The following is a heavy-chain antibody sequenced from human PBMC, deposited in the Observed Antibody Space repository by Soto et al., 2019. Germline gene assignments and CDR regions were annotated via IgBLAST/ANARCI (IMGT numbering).Heavy chain of an antibody. CDR2: ISGYNGNT. Sequence: QLQLMQCGPEVKRPGASLKVSCKASGYSFTSYGISWVRQAPGRGLEWMGWISGYNGNTNYEQKFKGRVTMTTDAATSTAYMELRSLASDDTAVYYCAKDNTATSPSRYRFGMDVWGPGTTVTVSS. CDR3: AKDNTATSPSRYRFGMDV. V-gene: IGHV1-18*01. J-gene: IGHJ6*02. CDR1: GYSFTSYG. D-gene: IGHD4-17*01.